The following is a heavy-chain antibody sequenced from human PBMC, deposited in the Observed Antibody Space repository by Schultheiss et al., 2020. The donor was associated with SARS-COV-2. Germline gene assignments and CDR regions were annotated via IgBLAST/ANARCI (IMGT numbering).Heavy chain of an antibody. CDR2: ISWNSGSI. Sequence: GGSLRLSCAPSGFTFDDYAMHWVRQAPGKGLEWVSGISWNSGSIGYVDSVKGRFTISRDNAKNSLYLQMNSLRAEDTAVYYCAREWAAVAGWDAFDIWGQGTMVTVSS. CDR1: GFTFDDYA. CDR3: AREWAAVAGWDAFDI. V-gene: IGHV3-9*01. J-gene: IGHJ3*02. D-gene: IGHD6-19*01.